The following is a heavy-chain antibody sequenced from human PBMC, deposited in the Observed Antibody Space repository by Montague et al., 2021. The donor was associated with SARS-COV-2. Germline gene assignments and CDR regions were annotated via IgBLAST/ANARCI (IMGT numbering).Heavy chain of an antibody. D-gene: IGHD3-22*01. J-gene: IGHJ5*02. CDR2: INHRGST. Sequence: SETLSLTCAAYGGSVSDYYWSWIRQHPGKGLEWSGEINHRGSTNYNPYLKSRVTPSVDTTKNQFSLKLTSLTAADTAVYYCAGCPRITMIVVVITGIWFDPWGQGTLVTVSS. CDR3: AGCPRITMIVVVITGIWFDP. CDR1: GGSVSDYY. V-gene: IGHV4-34*01.